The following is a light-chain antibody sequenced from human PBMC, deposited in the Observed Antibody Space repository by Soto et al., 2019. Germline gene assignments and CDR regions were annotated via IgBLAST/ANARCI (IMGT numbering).Light chain of an antibody. Sequence: QSFLTHPASLSGSPGQSITISCTGTSSDVGGYNYVSWYQQHPGKAPKLMIYEVSNRPSGVSNRFSGSKSGNTASLTISGLQAEDEADYYCSSYTSSSTPYVFGTGTKVTVL. J-gene: IGLJ1*01. CDR1: SSDVGGYNY. CDR3: SSYTSSSTPYV. CDR2: EVS. V-gene: IGLV2-14*01.